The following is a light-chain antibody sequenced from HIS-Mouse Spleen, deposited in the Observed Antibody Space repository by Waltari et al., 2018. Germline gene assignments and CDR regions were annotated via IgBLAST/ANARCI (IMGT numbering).Light chain of an antibody. V-gene: IGLV2-11*01. CDR2: DGS. CDR3: CSYAGSYVV. CDR1: SSDVGGYNY. J-gene: IGLJ2*01. Sequence: QSALTQPRSVSGSPGQSVTISCTGTSSDVGGYNYVSWSQQHPGKAPKLMSDDGSKWPAECPDRVSGSKSGNTASLTISGLQAEDEADYYCCSYAGSYVVFGGGTKLTVL.